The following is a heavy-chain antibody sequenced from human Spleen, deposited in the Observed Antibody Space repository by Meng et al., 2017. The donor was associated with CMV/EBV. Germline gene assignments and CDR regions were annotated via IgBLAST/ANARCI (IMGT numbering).Heavy chain of an antibody. D-gene: IGHD3-22*01. Sequence: TFSSYGMHWVRQAPGKGLEWVAFIRNDGSNKYYADSVKGRFSISRDNSKDTLYLQMNSLRAEDTSVYYCAKDRYYDSSAYYYCAFDMWGQGTMVTVSS. CDR2: IRNDGSNK. CDR1: TFSSYG. V-gene: IGHV3-30*02. J-gene: IGHJ3*02. CDR3: AKDRYYDSSAYYYCAFDM.